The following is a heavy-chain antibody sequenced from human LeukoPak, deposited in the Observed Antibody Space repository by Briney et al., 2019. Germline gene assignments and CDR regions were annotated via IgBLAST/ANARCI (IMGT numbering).Heavy chain of an antibody. Sequence: GASVKVSCKASGYTFTNYDINWVRQAAGQGLEWMGWMNPNSGDTGYVEKLQGRVTMTRDTPMNTAYMELSSLRSEDTAVYYCTRSGFGGGVHFDYWGQGTPVTVSS. CDR1: GYTFTNYD. D-gene: IGHD3-16*01. CDR3: TRSGFGGGVHFDY. CDR2: MNPNSGDT. V-gene: IGHV1-8*01. J-gene: IGHJ4*02.